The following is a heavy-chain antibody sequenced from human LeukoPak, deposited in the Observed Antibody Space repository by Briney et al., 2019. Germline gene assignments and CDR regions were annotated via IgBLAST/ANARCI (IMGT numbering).Heavy chain of an antibody. D-gene: IGHD6-13*01. CDR2: IYNSGST. CDR3: ARAYSSSWYFNWFDP. V-gene: IGHV4-59*04. Sequence: VSGGSITRYLWGWIRQPPGKGLEWIGTIYNSGSTYYNASLESRVTISVDTSKNQFSLKLSSVTAADTAVYYCARAYSSSWYFNWFDPWGQGTLVTVSS. CDR1: GGSITRYL. J-gene: IGHJ5*02.